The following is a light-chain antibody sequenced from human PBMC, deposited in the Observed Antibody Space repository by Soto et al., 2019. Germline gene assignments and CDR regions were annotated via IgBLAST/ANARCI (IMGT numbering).Light chain of an antibody. CDR2: AAS. CDR3: QKFSAVPT. Sequence: DIQMTQSPSSLSASVGDRVTITCRASQAIYNYLAWYQQKPGKVPTLLISAASTLQSWLPSRFSGSGSGTDFTLTISSLQPEDVATYYCQKFSAVPTFGGGTKVEI. J-gene: IGKJ4*01. CDR1: QAIYNY. V-gene: IGKV1-27*01.